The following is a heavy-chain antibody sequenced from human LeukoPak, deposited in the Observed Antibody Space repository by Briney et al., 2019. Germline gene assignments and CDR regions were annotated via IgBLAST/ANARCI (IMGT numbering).Heavy chain of an antibody. CDR3: AKSDCGGDCHLLDY. CDR1: GFTFSSYA. J-gene: IGHJ4*02. D-gene: IGHD2-21*02. CDR2: FGGSGGTI. V-gene: IGHV3-23*01. Sequence: GGSLRLSCAASGFTFSSYAMSWVRQAPGKGLEWVSHFGGSGGTIYYADSVKGRFTISRDNSKNTLYLQMSRLRAEDTAVYYCAKSDCGGDCHLLDYWGQGTLVTVSS.